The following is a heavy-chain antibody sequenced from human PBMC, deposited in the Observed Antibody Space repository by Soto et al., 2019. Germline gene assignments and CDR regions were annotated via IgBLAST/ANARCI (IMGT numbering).Heavy chain of an antibody. CDR3: ARDPGTAD. V-gene: IGHV3-7*03. J-gene: IGHJ4*02. CDR2: IKGDGSQT. Sequence: EVQLVESGGGLVQPGGSLRLSCAASGFTLNSYYMSWVRQAPGKGLEWLGNIKGDGSQTHYVDSVKGRFIISRDNAENSIHLQMNNLGAEDTAMYYCARDPGTADWGQGTLVTVSS. CDR1: GFTLNSYY.